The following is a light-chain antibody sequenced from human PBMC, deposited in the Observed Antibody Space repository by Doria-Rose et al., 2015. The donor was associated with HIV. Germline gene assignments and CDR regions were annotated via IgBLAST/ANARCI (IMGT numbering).Light chain of an antibody. CDR2: GTS. J-gene: IGKJ5*01. CDR3: QHFGSSVLT. V-gene: IGKV3-20*01. CDR1: QSININF. Sequence: TQSPGTLSLSPGERATLTCRADQSININFLAWYQQKPGQAPRLLIYGTSTRATGIPDRFSVSGSGADFTLTISRLEPEDFAVYYCQHFGSSVLTFGQGTRLDI.